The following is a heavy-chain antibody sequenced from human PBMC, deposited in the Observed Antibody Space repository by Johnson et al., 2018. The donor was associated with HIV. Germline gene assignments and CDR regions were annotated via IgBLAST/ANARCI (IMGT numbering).Heavy chain of an antibody. J-gene: IGHJ3*02. Sequence: QVQLVESGGGLVQPGGSLRLSCAASGFTFSSYAMHWVRQAPGKGLEWVAVISYDGSNKYYADSVKGRFTISRDNSKNTLYLQMNSLRAEDTAVYYCASTGRQLWFGTDAFDIWGQGTMVTVSS. CDR2: ISYDGSNK. V-gene: IGHV3-30-3*01. CDR3: ASTGRQLWFGTDAFDI. CDR1: GFTFSSYA. D-gene: IGHD5-18*01.